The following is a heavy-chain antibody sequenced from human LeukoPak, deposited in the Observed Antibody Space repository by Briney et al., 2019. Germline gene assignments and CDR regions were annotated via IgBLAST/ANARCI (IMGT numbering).Heavy chain of an antibody. Sequence: PSETLSLTCTVSGGSISSHYWSWIRQPPGKGLEWIGYIYYSGSTNYNPSLKGRVTISVDTSKNQFSLKLSPVTAADTAVYYCARAQVRRYCSSTSCTNWFDPWGQGTLVTVSS. D-gene: IGHD2-2*01. CDR3: ARAQVRRYCSSTSCTNWFDP. V-gene: IGHV4-59*11. J-gene: IGHJ5*02. CDR2: IYYSGST. CDR1: GGSISSHY.